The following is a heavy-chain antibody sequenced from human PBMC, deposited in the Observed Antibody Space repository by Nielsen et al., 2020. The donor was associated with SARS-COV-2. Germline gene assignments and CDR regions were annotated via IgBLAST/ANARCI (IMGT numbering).Heavy chain of an antibody. CDR2: IRMSDGAT. Sequence: GESLKISCTASGFALSAYGMDWVRQVPGRGLEWLAHIRMSDGATQYADSVRGRFTISRDNAKNSLYLQVNSLRDEDTAVYFCAKELEVCCHYMDVWGKGTTVTVSS. J-gene: IGHJ6*03. V-gene: IGHV3-48*02. D-gene: IGHD5/OR15-5a*01. CDR1: GFALSAYG. CDR3: AKELEVCCHYMDV.